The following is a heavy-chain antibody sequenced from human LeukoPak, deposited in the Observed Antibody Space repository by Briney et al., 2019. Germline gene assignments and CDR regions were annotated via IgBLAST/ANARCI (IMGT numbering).Heavy chain of an antibody. V-gene: IGHV1-69*04. D-gene: IGHD2-2*01. CDR2: IIPILGIA. CDR1: GGTFSSYA. Sequence: GASVKVSCKASGGTFSSYAISWVRQAPGQGLEWMGRIIPILGIANYAQKFQGRVTITADKSTSTAYMELSSLRSEDTAIYYCATVKPAAIPYLDFWGQGTPVTVSS. CDR3: ATVKPAAIPYLDF. J-gene: IGHJ4*02.